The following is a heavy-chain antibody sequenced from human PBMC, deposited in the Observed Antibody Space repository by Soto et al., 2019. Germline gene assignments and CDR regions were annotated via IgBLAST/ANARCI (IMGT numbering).Heavy chain of an antibody. V-gene: IGHV2-5*02. CDR1: GFSLSTSGVG. CDR2: IYWDDDK. J-gene: IGHJ5*02. D-gene: IGHD3-3*01. Sequence: ESGPTLVNPTQTLTLTCTFSGFSLSTSGVGVGWIRQPPGKALEWLALIYWDDDKRYSPSLKSRLTITKDTSKNQVVLTMTNMDPVDTATYYCAHIGFQYYDFWSGYYKVNWFDPWGQGTLVTVSS. CDR3: AHIGFQYYDFWSGYYKVNWFDP.